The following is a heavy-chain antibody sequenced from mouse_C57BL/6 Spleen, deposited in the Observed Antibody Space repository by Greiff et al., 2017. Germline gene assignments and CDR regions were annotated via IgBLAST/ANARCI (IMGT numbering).Heavy chain of an antibody. CDR2: ISSGSSNI. D-gene: IGHD2-3*01. V-gene: IGHV5-17*01. Sequence: EVMLVESGGGLVKPGGSLKLSCAASGFTFSDYGMHWVRQAPEKGLEWVAYISSGSSNIYYADTVKGRFTISRDNAKNTLFLQMTSLRSEDTAMYYCARPRDGYRYFDVWGTGTTVTVSS. J-gene: IGHJ1*03. CDR1: GFTFSDYG. CDR3: ARPRDGYRYFDV.